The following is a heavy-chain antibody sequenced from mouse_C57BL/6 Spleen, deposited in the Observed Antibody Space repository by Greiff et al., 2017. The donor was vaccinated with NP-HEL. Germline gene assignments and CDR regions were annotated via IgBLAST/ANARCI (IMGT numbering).Heavy chain of an antibody. CDR2: ISSGGSYT. CDR1: GFTFSSYG. CDR3: ARRGGYYDYDYAMDY. D-gene: IGHD2-4*01. V-gene: IGHV5-6*02. Sequence: EVKLVESGGDLVKPGGSLKLSCAASGFTFSSYGMSWVRQTPDKRLEWVATISSGGSYTYYPDSVKGRFPISRDNAKNTLYLQMSSLKSEDTAMYYCARRGGYYDYDYAMDYWGQGTSVTVSS. J-gene: IGHJ4*01.